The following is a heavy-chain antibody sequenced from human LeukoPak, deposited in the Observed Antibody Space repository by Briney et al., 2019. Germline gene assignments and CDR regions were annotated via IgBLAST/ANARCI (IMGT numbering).Heavy chain of an antibody. CDR1: GFDFSSNW. Sequence: GGSLRLSCAASGFDFSSNWMHWVRHAPGQGLVWVSRIKGDGISTNYADSVKGRFTISRDIAKNTLYLQMNSLRAEDTGVYYCAKDHYWSIDYWGPGTLVTVSS. V-gene: IGHV3-74*01. CDR2: IKGDGIST. D-gene: IGHD3-3*01. J-gene: IGHJ4*02. CDR3: AKDHYWSIDY.